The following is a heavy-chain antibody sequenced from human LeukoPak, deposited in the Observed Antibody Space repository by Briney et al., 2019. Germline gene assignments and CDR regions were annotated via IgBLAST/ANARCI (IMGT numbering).Heavy chain of an antibody. J-gene: IGHJ3*02. Sequence: PSETLSLTCTVSGGSISSYYWSWIRQPPGKGLEWIGYIYYSGSTNYNPSLKSRVTISVDTSKNQFSLKLSSVTAADTAVYYCARVRVEMTTNDAFDIWGQGTMVTVSS. CDR1: GGSISSYY. V-gene: IGHV4-59*01. D-gene: IGHD5-24*01. CDR3: ARVRVEMTTNDAFDI. CDR2: IYYSGST.